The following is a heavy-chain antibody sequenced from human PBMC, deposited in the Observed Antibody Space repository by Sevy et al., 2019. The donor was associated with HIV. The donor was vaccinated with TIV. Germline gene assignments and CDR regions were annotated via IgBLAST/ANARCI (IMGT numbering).Heavy chain of an antibody. CDR3: ARVGGTESGILWVRGPLDY. D-gene: IGHD2-21*01. CDR1: GFTLSSYW. J-gene: IGHJ4*02. CDR2: IKQDGSEK. V-gene: IGHV3-7*01. Sequence: GGSLRLSCPASGFTLSSYWMSWVRQAPGKGLEWVANIKQDGSEKYYVNSVKGRFTISRDNAKNSLYLQMNSLRAEDTAVYYCARVGGTESGILWVRGPLDYWGQGTLVTVSS.